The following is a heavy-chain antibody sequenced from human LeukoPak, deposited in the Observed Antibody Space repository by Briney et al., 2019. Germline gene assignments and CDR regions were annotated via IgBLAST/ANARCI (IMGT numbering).Heavy chain of an antibody. V-gene: IGHV1-18*01. CDR3: ARDSSGHKSFDY. CDR2: ISAYGGNT. CDR1: GYTFTSYG. J-gene: IGHJ4*02. D-gene: IGHD6-19*01. Sequence: ASVTVSCKTSGYTFTSYGIGWVRQAPGQGLEWLGWISAYGGNTDYAQNLQGRVTMTTDTSTGTAYMELRSLRSDDTAVYYCARDSSGHKSFDYWGQGTLVTVSS.